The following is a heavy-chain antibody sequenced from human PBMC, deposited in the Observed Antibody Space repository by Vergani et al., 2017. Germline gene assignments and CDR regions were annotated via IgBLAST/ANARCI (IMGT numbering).Heavy chain of an antibody. CDR1: GFTFSSNA. CDR2: ISGSGGST. D-gene: IGHD5-12*01. V-gene: IGHV3-23*01. CDR3: AKAGGGYDLMAFDI. J-gene: IGHJ3*02. Sequence: EVQLLESGGGLVQPGGSLRLSCAASGFTFSSNAMSWVRQAPGKGLEWVSAISGSGGSTYYADSVKGRFTISRNNSKTTLYLQMNSLRAEDTAVYYCAKAGGGYDLMAFDIWGQGTMVTVSS.